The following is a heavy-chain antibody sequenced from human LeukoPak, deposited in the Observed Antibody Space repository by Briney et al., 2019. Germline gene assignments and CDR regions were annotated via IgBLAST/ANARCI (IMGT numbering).Heavy chain of an antibody. J-gene: IGHJ3*02. CDR1: RYTLTELS. Sequence: ASVKVSCKVSRYTLTELSMHWGRQAPGKGLEWMGGFDPEDGEAIYAQKFQGRVTMTEDTSTDTAYMELSGLRSEDTAVYYCATYSGYALHDAFDIWGQGTMVTVSS. D-gene: IGHD5-12*01. CDR2: FDPEDGEA. CDR3: ATYSGYALHDAFDI. V-gene: IGHV1-24*01.